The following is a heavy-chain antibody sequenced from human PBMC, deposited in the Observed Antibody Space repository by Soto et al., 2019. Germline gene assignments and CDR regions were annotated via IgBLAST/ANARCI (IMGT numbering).Heavy chain of an antibody. D-gene: IGHD1-26*01. J-gene: IGHJ4*02. Sequence: GGSLRLSCAASGLTFMNYAMTWVRQAPGKGLEWLPSIGGSSGFTKYADSVQGRFIISRDNSKNTLYLQMNSLRAEDTAVYYCAKSHRGSGNYLWDFDSWDQGTLVTVSS. CDR3: AKSHRGSGNYLWDFDS. CDR2: IGGSSGFT. V-gene: IGHV3-23*01. CDR1: GLTFMNYA.